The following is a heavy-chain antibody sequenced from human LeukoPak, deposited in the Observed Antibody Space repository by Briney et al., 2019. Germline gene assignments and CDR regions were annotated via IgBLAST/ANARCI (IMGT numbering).Heavy chain of an antibody. J-gene: IGHJ4*02. CDR3: ARDVPIVGDTRTLQYFDY. D-gene: IGHD1-26*01. Sequence: GGSLRLSCAASGFTFSNYWMSWVRQAPGKGLEWVANIKQDGSEKYYVDSVKGRFTISRDNVKSSLYLQMNSLRAEDTAVYYCARDVPIVGDTRTLQYFDYWGQGTLVTVSS. CDR2: IKQDGSEK. V-gene: IGHV3-7*01. CDR1: GFTFSNYW.